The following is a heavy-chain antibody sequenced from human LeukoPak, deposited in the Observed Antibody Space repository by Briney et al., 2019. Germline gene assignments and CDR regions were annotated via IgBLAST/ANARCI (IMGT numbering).Heavy chain of an antibody. CDR3: ARLSWPGRGSRFDP. CDR1: GDSIRSYD. V-gene: IGHV4-59*01. D-gene: IGHD3-10*01. CDR2: ISYSGST. Sequence: SETLSLTCTVSGDSIRSYDWSWIRQSPGKGLEGIGYISYSGSTNYNPSLKSRVTISVDTSKNQFSLNLSSVTAADTAVYFCARLSWPGRGSRFDPWGQGTLVTVSS. J-gene: IGHJ5*02.